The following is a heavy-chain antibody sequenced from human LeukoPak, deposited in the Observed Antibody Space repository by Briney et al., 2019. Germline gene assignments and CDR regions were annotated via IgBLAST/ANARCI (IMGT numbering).Heavy chain of an antibody. D-gene: IGHD6-19*01. CDR2: INTNTGNP. CDR3: ARVHSSGWISAFDI. Sequence: ASVKVSCKASGYTFTSYAMNWVRQAPGQGLEWMGWINTNTGNPTYAQGFTGRFVFSLDTSVSTAYLQISSLKAEDTAVYYCARVHSSGWISAFDIWGQGTMVTVSS. J-gene: IGHJ3*02. V-gene: IGHV7-4-1*02. CDR1: GYTFTSYA.